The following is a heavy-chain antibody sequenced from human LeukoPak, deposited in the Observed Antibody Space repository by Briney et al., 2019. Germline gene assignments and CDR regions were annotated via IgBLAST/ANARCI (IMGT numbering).Heavy chain of an antibody. J-gene: IGHJ6*03. D-gene: IGHD5-18*01. CDR1: GGFITSSFY. V-gene: IGHV4-59*01. Sequence: SETLSLTCTVSGGFITSSFYWSWIRQSPGEGLEWIGYVYNSGGTKYNPTLKSRLTISVDTSKNQFSLNLSSVTAADTAVYYCARRGYSLVTYYYYYMDVWGKGTTVTVSS. CDR2: VYNSGGT. CDR3: ARRGYSLVTYYYYYMDV.